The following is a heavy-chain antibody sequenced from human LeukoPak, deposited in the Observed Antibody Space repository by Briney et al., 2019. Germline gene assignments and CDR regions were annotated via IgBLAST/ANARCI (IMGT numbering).Heavy chain of an antibody. CDR3: AREFRTTTWSFDAFDL. CDR1: GYTFTDYY. V-gene: IGHV1-2*02. D-gene: IGHD1/OR15-1a*01. Sequence: GASVKVSCKASGYTFTDYYRHWVRQAPGQGLDWVGWINPTSGATNYAQKFQGRVTMTRDTSNNTSYMELSRLRSDDTAVYYCAREFRTTTWSFDAFDLWGQGTMVTVSS. CDR2: INPTSGAT. J-gene: IGHJ3*01.